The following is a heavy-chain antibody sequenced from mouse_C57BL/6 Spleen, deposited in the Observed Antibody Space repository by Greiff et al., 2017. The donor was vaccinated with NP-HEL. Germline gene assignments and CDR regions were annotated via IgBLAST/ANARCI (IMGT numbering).Heavy chain of an antibody. Sequence: EVQLQQSGPVLVKPGASVKMSCKASGYTFTDYYMNWVKQSHGKSLEWIGVINPYNGGTSYNQKFKGKATLTVDKSSSTAYMELNSLTSEDSAVYYCARRKTAQATDYAMDYWGQGTSVTVSS. CDR2: INPYNGGT. J-gene: IGHJ4*01. V-gene: IGHV1-19*01. CDR1: GYTFTDYY. D-gene: IGHD3-2*02. CDR3: ARRKTAQATDYAMDY.